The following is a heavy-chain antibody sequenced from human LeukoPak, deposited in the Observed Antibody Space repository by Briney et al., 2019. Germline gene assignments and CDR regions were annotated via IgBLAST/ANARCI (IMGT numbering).Heavy chain of an antibody. CDR3: AKDLNFDPDAFDI. J-gene: IGHJ3*02. V-gene: IGHV3-30*04. CDR1: GFTFSRYG. CDR2: ISYDGSNK. D-gene: IGHD3-9*01. Sequence: GGSLRLSCAASGFTFSRYGMHWVRQAPGKGLEWVTAISYDGSNKYYADSVKGRFTISRDNSKNTLYLQMNSLRAEDTAVYYCAKDLNFDPDAFDIWGQGTMVTVSS.